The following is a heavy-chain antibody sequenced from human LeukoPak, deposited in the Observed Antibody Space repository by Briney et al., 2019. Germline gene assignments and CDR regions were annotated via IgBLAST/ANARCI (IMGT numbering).Heavy chain of an antibody. CDR2: ISYDGSNK. D-gene: IGHD6-19*01. V-gene: IGHV3-30*18. CDR3: AKAVQWLPPLLDY. CDR1: GFTFSGYG. Sequence: GGSLRLSCAASGFTFSGYGMHWVRQAPGKGLEWVAVISYDGSNKYYADSVKGRFTISRDNSKNTLYLQMNSLRAEDTAVYYCAKAVQWLPPLLDYWGQGTLVTVSS. J-gene: IGHJ4*02.